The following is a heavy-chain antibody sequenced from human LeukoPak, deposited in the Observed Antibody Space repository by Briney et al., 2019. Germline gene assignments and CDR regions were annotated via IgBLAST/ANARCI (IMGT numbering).Heavy chain of an antibody. V-gene: IGHV3-30*04. CDR3: ARPRGLRYSSSSVYFDY. CDR1: GFTFSSYA. J-gene: IGHJ4*02. CDR2: ISYDGSNK. Sequence: PGGSLRLSCAASGFTFSSYAMHWVRQAPGKGLERVAVISYDGSNKYYADSVKGRFTISRDNSKNTLYLQMNSLRAEDTAVYYCARPRGLRYSSSSVYFDYWGQGTLVTVSS. D-gene: IGHD6-6*01.